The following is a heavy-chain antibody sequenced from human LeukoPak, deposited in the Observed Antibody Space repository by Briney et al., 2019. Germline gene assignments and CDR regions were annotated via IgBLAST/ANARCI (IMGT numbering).Heavy chain of an antibody. CDR3: AKMDVVETIYAGRLVDY. CDR1: GFTFSSYV. J-gene: IGHJ4*02. CDR2: ISNDGSNK. V-gene: IGHV3-30*18. Sequence: PGRSLRLSCAASGFTFSSYVMHWVRQAPDKGLEWVAAISNDGSNKYYADSVKGRFTISRDNSKKTLYLQMKSLRAEDTAVYYCAKMDVVETIYAGRLVDYWGQRTLVTVSS. D-gene: IGHD5-12*01.